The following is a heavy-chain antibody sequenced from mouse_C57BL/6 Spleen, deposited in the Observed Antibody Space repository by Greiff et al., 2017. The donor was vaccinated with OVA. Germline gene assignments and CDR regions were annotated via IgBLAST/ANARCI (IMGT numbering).Heavy chain of an antibody. CDR3: ARCGASYWYIEV. CDR2: IDPSDSYT. CDR1: GYTFTSYW. J-gene: IGHJ1*03. V-gene: IGHV1-69*01. Sequence: QVQLQQPGAELVMPGASVKLSCKASGYTFTSYWMHWVKQRPGQGLEWIGEIDPSDSYTNYNQKFKGKSTLTVDKSSSTAYMQLSSLTSEDSAVYYCARCGASYWYIEVWGTGTPVTVSS. D-gene: IGHD6-1*01.